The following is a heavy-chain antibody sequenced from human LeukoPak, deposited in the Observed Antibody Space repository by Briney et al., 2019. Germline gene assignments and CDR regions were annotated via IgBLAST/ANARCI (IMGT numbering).Heavy chain of an antibody. CDR1: GFTFSNYA. CDR3: AQNQWEFPA. CDR2: VSDSGRSA. V-gene: IGHV3-23*01. J-gene: IGHJ5*02. Sequence: GGSLRLSCAASGFTFSNYAMSWVRQAPGNGLEWVSGVSDSGRSAYYADSVQGRFIISRDNSKNTLCLQMNSLRVEDTAAYFCAQNQWEFPAWGQGTLVTVSS. D-gene: IGHD1-26*01.